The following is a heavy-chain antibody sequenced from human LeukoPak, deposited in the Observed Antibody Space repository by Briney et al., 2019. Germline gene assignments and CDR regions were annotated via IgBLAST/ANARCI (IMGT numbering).Heavy chain of an antibody. J-gene: IGHJ3*02. Sequence: GGSLRLSCAASGFTFSSYSMNWVRQAPGKGLEWVSYISSSSSTIYYADSVKGRFTISRDNAKNSLYLQMNSLRAEDTAVYYCARDRGLQWELLRAFDIWGQGTMVTVSS. CDR1: GFTFSSYS. D-gene: IGHD1-26*01. CDR2: ISSSSSTI. V-gene: IGHV3-48*01. CDR3: ARDRGLQWELLRAFDI.